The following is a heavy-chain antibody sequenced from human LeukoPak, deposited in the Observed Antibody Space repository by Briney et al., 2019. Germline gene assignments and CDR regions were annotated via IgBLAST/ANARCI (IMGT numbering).Heavy chain of an antibody. Sequence: GGSLRLSCAASGFTFSSYPMSWVRQAPGKGLEWVSAMSGSGSGMYYADSVKGRFTISRDKSKNTLYLQMNSLRAEDTALYYCARGFGYFDYWGQGTLVTVSS. CDR2: MSGSGSGM. V-gene: IGHV3-23*01. D-gene: IGHD3-16*01. J-gene: IGHJ4*02. CDR3: ARGFGYFDY. CDR1: GFTFSSYP.